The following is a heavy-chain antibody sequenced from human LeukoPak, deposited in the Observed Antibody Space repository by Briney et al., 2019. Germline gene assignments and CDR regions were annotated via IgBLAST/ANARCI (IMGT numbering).Heavy chain of an antibody. Sequence: SETLSLTCTVSGGSISSYYWSWIRQPPGKGLEWIGYIYYSGSTNYNPSLKSRVTISVDTSKNQFSLKLSSVTAADTAVYYCARRRCSSTSCYAYRVVVNWFDPWGQGTLVTVSS. CDR3: ARRRCSSTSCYAYRVVVNWFDP. D-gene: IGHD2-2*01. J-gene: IGHJ5*02. CDR1: GGSISSYY. V-gene: IGHV4-59*12. CDR2: IYYSGST.